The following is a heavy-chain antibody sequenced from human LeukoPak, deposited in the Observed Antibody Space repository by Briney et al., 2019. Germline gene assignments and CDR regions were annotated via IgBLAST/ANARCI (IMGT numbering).Heavy chain of an antibody. D-gene: IGHD3-10*01. V-gene: IGHV3-74*01. J-gene: IGHJ4*02. CDR1: GFTFSSYW. CDR3: ARVPYYGSGSYKGY. Sequence: TGGSLRLSCAASGFTFSSYWMHWVRQAPGKGLVWVSRINSDGSSTSYADSVKGRFTISRDNAKNTLYLQVNSLRAEDTAVYYCARVPYYGSGSYKGYWGQGTLVTVSS. CDR2: INSDGSST.